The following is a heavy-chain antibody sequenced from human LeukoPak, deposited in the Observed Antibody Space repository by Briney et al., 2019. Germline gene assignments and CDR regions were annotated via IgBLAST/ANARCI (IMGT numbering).Heavy chain of an antibody. CDR1: GFTFSNYW. D-gene: IGHD3-3*01. J-gene: IGHJ6*04. CDR3: ASHRLEWFV. Sequence: GGSLRLSCVASGFTFSNYWMAWVRQAPGKGLEWVANIKQDGSEKYYVDSVKGRFTISRDNAKNSLYLQMNSLRAEDTAVYYCASHRLEWFVWGKGTTVTVSS. V-gene: IGHV3-7*01. CDR2: IKQDGSEK.